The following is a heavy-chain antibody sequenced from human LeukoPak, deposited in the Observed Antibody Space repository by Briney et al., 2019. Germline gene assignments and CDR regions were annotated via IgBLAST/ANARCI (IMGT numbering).Heavy chain of an antibody. D-gene: IGHD2-15*01. V-gene: IGHV3-23*01. CDR1: GFTFSSYA. J-gene: IGHJ4*02. CDR2: ISGSGGST. Sequence: PGGSLRLSCAASGFTFSSYAMSWVRQAPGKGLEWVSAISGSGGSTYYADSVKGRFTISRDNSKNTLYLQMNSLRAEDTAVYYCARRIFVGSGLLPLDYWGQGTLVTVSS. CDR3: ARRIFVGSGLLPLDY.